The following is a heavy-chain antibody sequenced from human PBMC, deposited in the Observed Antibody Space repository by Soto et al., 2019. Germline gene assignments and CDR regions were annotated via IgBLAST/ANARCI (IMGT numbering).Heavy chain of an antibody. V-gene: IGHV3-48*02. J-gene: IGHJ4*02. CDR3: ARGRRRSRWTLPPDY. Sequence: GGSLRLSCAASGFTFSSYSMNWVRQAPGKGLEWVSYISSSSSTIYYADSVKGRFTISRDNAKNSLYLQMNSLRDEDKAVYYCARGRRRSRWTLPPDYWGQGPLVPVSS. CDR2: ISSSSSTI. D-gene: IGHD6-13*01. CDR1: GFTFSSYS.